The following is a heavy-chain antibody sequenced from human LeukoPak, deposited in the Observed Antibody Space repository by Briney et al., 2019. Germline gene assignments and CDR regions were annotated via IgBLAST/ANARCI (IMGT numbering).Heavy chain of an antibody. Sequence: GGSLRLSRAASGFSLSGYGMHWVRQAPGKGLEWVAFIRYDGSNTYHADSVKGRFTVSRDNSKNTLYLQMNSLRVDDAAVYHCAIQCGGNCGGDHWGQGTLVIVSS. D-gene: IGHD2-21*02. CDR1: GFSLSGYG. CDR2: IRYDGSNT. V-gene: IGHV3-30*02. CDR3: AIQCGGNCGGDH. J-gene: IGHJ4*02.